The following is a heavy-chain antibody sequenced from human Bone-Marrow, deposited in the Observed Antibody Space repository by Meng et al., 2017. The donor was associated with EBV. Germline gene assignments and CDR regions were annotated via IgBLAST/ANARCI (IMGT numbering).Heavy chain of an antibody. J-gene: IGHJ4*02. CDR1: GYTCRNYG. CDR3: ARIGRFCGGDCYADY. CDR2: NSGYDGNT. D-gene: IGHD2-21*01. V-gene: IGHV1-18*01. Sequence: QVQLCRLVPEWKRAGALVKAFAQASGYTCRNYGIAWVRQARGEGLEWMRWNSGYDGNTTYEPKFQCRVTMTTDTSTSTAYMNLRSLRSDDTAVYYCARIGRFCGGDCYADYWGQGTLVTVSS.